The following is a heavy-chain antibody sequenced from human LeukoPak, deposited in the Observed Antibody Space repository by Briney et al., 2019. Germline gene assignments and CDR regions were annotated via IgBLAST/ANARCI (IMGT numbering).Heavy chain of an antibody. CDR1: GFTFSSYS. J-gene: IGHJ4*02. D-gene: IGHD2-2*01. Sequence: GGSLRLSCAASGFTFSSYSMNWARQAPGKGLEWVSSISSSSSYIYYADSVKGRFTISRDNAKNSLYLQMNSLRAEDTAVYYCARYCSSTSCLSEGYWGQGTLVTVSS. CDR2: ISSSSSYI. V-gene: IGHV3-21*01. CDR3: ARYCSSTSCLSEGY.